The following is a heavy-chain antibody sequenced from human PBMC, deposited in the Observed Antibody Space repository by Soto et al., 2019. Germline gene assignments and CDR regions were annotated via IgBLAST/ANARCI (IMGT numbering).Heavy chain of an antibody. J-gene: IGHJ3*02. CDR3: ARGRVDDSSGYFYAFHI. V-gene: IGHV4-39*01. D-gene: IGHD3-22*01. CDR1: GGSISSDSYY. CDR2: FHNSGSI. Sequence: SETLSLTCTVSGGSISSDSYYWGWIRQSPGQGLEWIGSFHNSGSIHYNPPFKSRATISVDTSKNQFSLKLSSVTAADTAAYYCARGRVDDSSGYFYAFHIWGQGTMVTVS.